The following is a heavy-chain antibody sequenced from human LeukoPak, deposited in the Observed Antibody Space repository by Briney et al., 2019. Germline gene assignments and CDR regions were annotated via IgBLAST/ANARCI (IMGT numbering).Heavy chain of an antibody. Sequence: GGSLRLSCAASGFTFSSYAMSWVRQAPGKGLEWVSAISGSGGSTYYADSVKGRFTISRDNSKNTLYLQMNSLGAEDTAVYYCAKDAFDILTGPNWFDPWGQGTLVTVSS. CDR1: GFTFSSYA. J-gene: IGHJ5*02. V-gene: IGHV3-23*01. D-gene: IGHD3-9*01. CDR2: ISGSGGST. CDR3: AKDAFDILTGPNWFDP.